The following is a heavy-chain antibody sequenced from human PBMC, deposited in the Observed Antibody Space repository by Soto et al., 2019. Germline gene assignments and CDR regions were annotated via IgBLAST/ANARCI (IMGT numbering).Heavy chain of an antibody. CDR2: ISGSGGST. CDR1: GFTFSSYA. CDR3: ASLYDSSGYYFDY. J-gene: IGHJ4*02. V-gene: IGHV3-23*01. D-gene: IGHD3-22*01. Sequence: GGSLRLSCAASGFTFSSYAMSWVRQAPGKGLEWVSAISGSGGSTYYADSVKGRFTFSRDNSKNTLYLQMNSLRAEDAAVYSWASLYDSSGYYFDYWGQGTLVTVSS.